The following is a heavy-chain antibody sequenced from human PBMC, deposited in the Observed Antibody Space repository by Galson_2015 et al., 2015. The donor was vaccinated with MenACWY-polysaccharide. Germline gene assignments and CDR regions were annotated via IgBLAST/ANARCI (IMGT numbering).Heavy chain of an antibody. V-gene: IGHV3-33*01. Sequence: SLRLSCAASGSNFNNHGLHWVRQAPGKGLEWVALIWYDGSKEYYAGSVKGRFTISKDNSKNTVYLQMNSLRAEDTAVYYCARALRGITVEDWGQGTLVAVSS. D-gene: IGHD3-10*01. CDR1: GSNFNNHG. CDR2: IWYDGSKE. J-gene: IGHJ4*02. CDR3: ARALRGITVED.